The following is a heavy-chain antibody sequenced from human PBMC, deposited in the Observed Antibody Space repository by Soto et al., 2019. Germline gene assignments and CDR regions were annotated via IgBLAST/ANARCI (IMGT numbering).Heavy chain of an antibody. J-gene: IGHJ4*02. CDR1: GFTFSSCA. Sequence: PGGSLRLSCAASGFTFSSCAMSWFRQAPGKGLEWVSGIGGSGDDTEYTDSVKGQFTISRDNSKNTLYLQMNSLRAEDTATYYCARGPPYYGGDKAFDYWGQGTLVTVSS. CDR2: IGGSGDDT. CDR3: ARGPPYYGGDKAFDY. D-gene: IGHD2-21*02. V-gene: IGHV3-23*01.